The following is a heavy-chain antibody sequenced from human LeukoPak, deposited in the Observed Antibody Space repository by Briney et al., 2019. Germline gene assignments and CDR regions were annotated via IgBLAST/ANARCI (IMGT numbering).Heavy chain of an antibody. Sequence: SETLSLTCTVSGGSIISYHWSWIRQPAGKGLEWVGRFHITGSTNYNPSLKSRVTMSIDTSKNQFSLKLSSVTAADTAVYYCARDGLYSYGYSYFDYWGQGTLVTVFS. CDR3: ARDGLYSYGYSYFDY. D-gene: IGHD5-18*01. V-gene: IGHV4-4*07. J-gene: IGHJ4*02. CDR2: FHITGST. CDR1: GGSIISYH.